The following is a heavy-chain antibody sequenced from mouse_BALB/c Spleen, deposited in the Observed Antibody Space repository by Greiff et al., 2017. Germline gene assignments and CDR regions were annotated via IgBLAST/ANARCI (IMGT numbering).Heavy chain of an antibody. Sequence: EVHLVESGGGLVKPGGSLKLSCAASGFAFSSYDMSWVRQTPEKRLEWVAYISSGGGSTYYPDTVKGRFTISRDNAKNTLYLQMSSLKSEDTAMYYCARPSTGTDAMDYWGQGTSVTVSS. V-gene: IGHV5-12-1*01. D-gene: IGHD4-1*01. J-gene: IGHJ4*01. CDR1: GFAFSSYD. CDR3: ARPSTGTDAMDY. CDR2: ISSGGGST.